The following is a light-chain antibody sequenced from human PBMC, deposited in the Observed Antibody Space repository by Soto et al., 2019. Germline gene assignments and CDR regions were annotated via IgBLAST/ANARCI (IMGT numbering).Light chain of an antibody. CDR2: DAS. J-gene: IGKJ4*01. Sequence: DIQMTQFPPTLSASVGDRVTITCRASQTINSWVAWYHQKPGKAPKLLIYDASKLEGGVPSKFSGRGYGSEFTLTINFLQTDDSGTYFCQHYHSHPITFGGGTKLEI. CDR3: QHYHSHPIT. V-gene: IGKV1-5*01. CDR1: QTINSW.